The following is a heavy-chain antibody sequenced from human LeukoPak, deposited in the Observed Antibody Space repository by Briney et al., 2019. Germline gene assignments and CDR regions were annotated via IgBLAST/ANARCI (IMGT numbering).Heavy chain of an antibody. Sequence: SETLSLTCAVSEYSISSGYYWGWIRQPPGKGLEWIGSIYHSGNTYYNPSLKSRFTISIDTSKNPFFLKVNPVTAADTATYYCARQGNGYSRVDYWGQGTLVTVSS. CDR1: EYSISSGYY. CDR3: ARQGNGYSRVDY. CDR2: IYHSGNT. D-gene: IGHD5-24*01. J-gene: IGHJ4*02. V-gene: IGHV4-38-2*01.